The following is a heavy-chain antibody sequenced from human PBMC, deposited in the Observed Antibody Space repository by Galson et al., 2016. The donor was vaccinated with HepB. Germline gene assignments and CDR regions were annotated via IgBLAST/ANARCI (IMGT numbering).Heavy chain of an antibody. CDR2: VSRDGSKT. CDR1: GFDFNTYP. CDR3: SRGTFVEAARGVAESFQD. D-gene: IGHD6-6*01. V-gene: IGHV3-30*04. J-gene: IGHJ1*01. Sequence: SLRLSCAASGFDFNTYPIHWVRQPPGEGLEWVAVVSRDGSKTYYAESVEGRFTISRDNAKNTVYLEMTNLRADDRAVYYCSRGTFVEAARGVAESFQDRGQGTLVIVSS.